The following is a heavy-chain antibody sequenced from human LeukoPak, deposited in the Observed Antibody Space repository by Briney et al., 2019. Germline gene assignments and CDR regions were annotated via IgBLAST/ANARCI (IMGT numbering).Heavy chain of an antibody. V-gene: IGHV3-9*01. CDR3: AKADSITMIPIGAFDI. Sequence: PGRSLRLSCAASGFTFDDYAMHWVRQAPGKGLEWASGISWNSGSIGYADSVKGRFTISRDNAKNSLYLQMNSLRAEDTALYYCAKADSITMIPIGAFDIWGQGTMVTVSS. J-gene: IGHJ3*02. D-gene: IGHD3-22*01. CDR2: ISWNSGSI. CDR1: GFTFDDYA.